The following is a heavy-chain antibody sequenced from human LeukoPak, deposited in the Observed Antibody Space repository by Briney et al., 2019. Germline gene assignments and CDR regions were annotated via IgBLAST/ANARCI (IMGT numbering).Heavy chain of an antibody. CDR2: INPNSGGT. V-gene: IGHV1-2*02. D-gene: IGHD6-19*01. CDR3: ARLRRLVDPDWDY. Sequence: ASVKVSCKASGYTFTGYYMHWVRQAPGQGLEWMGWINPNSGGTNYAQKFQGRVTMTRDTSISTAYMELSRLRIDDTAMYYCARLRRLVDPDWDYWGQGTLVTVSS. J-gene: IGHJ4*02. CDR1: GYTFTGYY.